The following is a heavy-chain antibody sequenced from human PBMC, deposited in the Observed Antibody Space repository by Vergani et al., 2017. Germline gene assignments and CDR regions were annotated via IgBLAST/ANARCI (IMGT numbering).Heavy chain of an antibody. D-gene: IGHD1-26*01. V-gene: IGHV3-53*01. Sequence: EVQLVESGGGLIQPGGSLRLSCAASGFTVSSNYMSWVRQAPGKGLEWVSVIYSGGSTYYADSVKGRFTISRDNSKNTLYLQMNSLRAEDTAVYYCAREVGATRYYYYYYGIDVWGQGTTVTVSS. CDR2: IYSGGST. J-gene: IGHJ6*02. CDR1: GFTVSSNY. CDR3: AREVGATRYYYYYYGIDV.